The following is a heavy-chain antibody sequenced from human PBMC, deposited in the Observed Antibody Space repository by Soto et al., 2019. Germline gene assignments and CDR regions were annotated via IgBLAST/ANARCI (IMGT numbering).Heavy chain of an antibody. CDR2: ISGSGGST. D-gene: IGHD3-16*01. CDR1: GFIFRNYA. Sequence: EVQLLESGGGLIHPGGSLRLSCAASGFIFRNYAMSWVRQAPGKGLEWVSGISGSGGSTYYADSVKGRFTISRDNSKNALYLQMNSLRAEDTAIYYCANVMIDFGGAPADYWGQGTRVIVSS. J-gene: IGHJ4*02. V-gene: IGHV3-23*01. CDR3: ANVMIDFGGAPADY.